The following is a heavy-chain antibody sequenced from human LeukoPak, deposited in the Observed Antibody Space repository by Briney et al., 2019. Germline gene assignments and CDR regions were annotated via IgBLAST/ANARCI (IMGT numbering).Heavy chain of an antibody. CDR1: GGSISSGDYY. CDR2: IYYSGST. J-gene: IGHJ3*02. V-gene: IGHV4-30-4*01. Sequence: SETLSLTCTVSGGSISSGDYYWSWIRQPPGKGLEWIGYIYYSGSTYYNPSLKSRVTISVDTSKNQFSLKLSSVTAADTAVYYCARLQGGLGDYVLRHAFDIWGQGTMVTVSS. CDR3: ARLQGGLGDYVLRHAFDI. D-gene: IGHD4-17*01.